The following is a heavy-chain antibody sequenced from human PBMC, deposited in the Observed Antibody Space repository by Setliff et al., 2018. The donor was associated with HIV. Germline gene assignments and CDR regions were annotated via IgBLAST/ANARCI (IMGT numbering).Heavy chain of an antibody. CDR1: GFTFNTYS. CDR2: INRDGTEK. CDR3: ARDSGVATIRKSALDY. V-gene: IGHV3-7*03. D-gene: IGHD5-12*01. Sequence: GGSLRLSCAASGFTFNTYSMNWVRQAPGKGLEWVAQINRDGTEKYYVDSVKGRFTISRDNAKNSLYLQMNSLRAEDTALYYCARDSGVATIRKSALDYWGQGTLVTAPQ. J-gene: IGHJ4*02.